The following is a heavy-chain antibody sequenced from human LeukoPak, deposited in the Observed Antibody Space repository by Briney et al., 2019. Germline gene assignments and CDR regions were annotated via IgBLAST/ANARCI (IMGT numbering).Heavy chain of an antibody. D-gene: IGHD4-17*01. CDR3: AKDDFAEH. Sequence: GGSLRLSCAASGFTFRSCAMSWVRQAPGKGLEWVSGISGSGSGTYYADSVKGRFTISRDNSKNTLYLQMNSLRAEDTAVYYCAKDDFAEHWGQGTLVTVSS. CDR1: GFTFRSCA. J-gene: IGHJ4*02. V-gene: IGHV3-23*01. CDR2: ISGSGSGT.